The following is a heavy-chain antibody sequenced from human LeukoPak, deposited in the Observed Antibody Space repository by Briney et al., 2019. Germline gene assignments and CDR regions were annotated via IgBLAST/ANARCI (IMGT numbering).Heavy chain of an antibody. CDR2: ISSSSSYI. CDR3: ARGSGSGPGYFDY. D-gene: IGHD1-26*01. Sequence: GGSLRLSCAASGFTFSSYWMHWVRQAPGKGLEWVSSISSSSSYIYYADSVKGRFTISRDNAKNSLYLQMNSLRAEDTAVYYCARGSGSGPGYFDYWGQGTLVTVSS. J-gene: IGHJ4*02. V-gene: IGHV3-21*01. CDR1: GFTFSSYW.